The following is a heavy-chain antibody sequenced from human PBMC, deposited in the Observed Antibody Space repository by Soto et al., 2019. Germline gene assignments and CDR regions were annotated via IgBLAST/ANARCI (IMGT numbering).Heavy chain of an antibody. CDR3: ARDLVVLPAAISPPHAFDI. Sequence: ASVKVSCKASGYTFRSYGISWVRQAPGQGLEWMGWISGYNGNTHYSQKFQGKVTMTRDTSTSTAYMELSNLRSEDTAVYYCARDLVVLPAAISPPHAFDIWGQGTMVTVSS. D-gene: IGHD2-2*01. V-gene: IGHV1-18*01. CDR1: GYTFRSYG. CDR2: ISGYNGNT. J-gene: IGHJ3*02.